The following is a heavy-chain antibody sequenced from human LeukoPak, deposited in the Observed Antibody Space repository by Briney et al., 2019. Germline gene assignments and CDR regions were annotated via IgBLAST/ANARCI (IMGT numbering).Heavy chain of an antibody. J-gene: IGHJ5*02. D-gene: IGHD5-18*01. Sequence: GGSLRLSCAASGFTFSSYWMGWVRQAPGKGLEWVANIKQDGSEKYYVDSVKGRFTISRDNAKNSLYLQMNSLRAEDTAVYYCARKRGYSSYNWFDPWGQGTLVTVSS. CDR2: IKQDGSEK. CDR3: ARKRGYSSYNWFDP. V-gene: IGHV3-7*01. CDR1: GFTFSSYW.